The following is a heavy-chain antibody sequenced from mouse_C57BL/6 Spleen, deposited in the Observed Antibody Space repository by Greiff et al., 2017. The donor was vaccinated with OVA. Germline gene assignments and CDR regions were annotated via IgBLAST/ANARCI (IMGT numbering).Heavy chain of an antibody. CDR2: ISDGGSYT. J-gene: IGHJ1*03. V-gene: IGHV5-4*01. CDR1: GFTFSSYA. D-gene: IGHD1-1*01. CDR3: ARERGITTELYYWYFDV. Sequence: EVMLVESGGGLVKPGGSLKLSCAASGFTFSSYAMSWVRQTPDKRLAWVAPISDGGSYTYYPDNVQGRFTISRDNAKNNLYLQMSHLKSEDTAMYYCARERGITTELYYWYFDVWGTGTTVTVSS.